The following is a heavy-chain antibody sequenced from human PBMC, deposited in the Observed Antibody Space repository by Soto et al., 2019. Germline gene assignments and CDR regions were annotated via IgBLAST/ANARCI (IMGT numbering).Heavy chain of an antibody. J-gene: IGHJ5*02. D-gene: IGHD2-21*01. CDR3: ARLRIATNNYKWFDP. V-gene: IGHV4-31*03. Sequence: SETLSLTCTVAGTALNSGNYYWSWIRQVPGKGLEWIGHIYVTGAVDYNPSLRDRITISQDTSERQFSLNLRLVTAADTAVYYCARLRIATNNYKWFDPWGQGTLVTVSS. CDR2: IYVTGAV. CDR1: GTALNSGNYY.